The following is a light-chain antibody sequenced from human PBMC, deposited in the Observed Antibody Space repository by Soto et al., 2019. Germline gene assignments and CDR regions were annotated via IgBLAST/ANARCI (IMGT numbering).Light chain of an antibody. CDR1: SSDVGYSNY. CDR2: DVS. V-gene: IGLV2-14*01. CDR3: SSYTSSSLYV. Sequence: QSVLTQPASVSGSPGQSIAISCTGTSSDVGYSNYVSWYQQLPGKAPKLMIYDVSDRPSGVSNRFSGSKSGSTASLTISGLQAEDEADYYCSSYTSSSLYVFGSGTKVTAL. J-gene: IGLJ1*01.